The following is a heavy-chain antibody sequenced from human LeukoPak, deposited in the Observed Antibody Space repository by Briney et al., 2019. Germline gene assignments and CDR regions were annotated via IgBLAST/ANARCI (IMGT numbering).Heavy chain of an antibody. D-gene: IGHD2-15*01. V-gene: IGHV1-69*01. CDR3: ARVYLPAEYCSGGSCYEPLDY. CDR1: GGTFSSYA. CDR2: IIPIFGTA. Sequence: SVKVSCKASGGTFSSYAISWVRQAPGQGLEWMGGIIPIFGTANYAQKFQGRVTITADESTSTAYMELSSLRSEDTAVYYCARVYLPAEYCSGGSCYEPLDYWGQGTLVTVSS. J-gene: IGHJ4*02.